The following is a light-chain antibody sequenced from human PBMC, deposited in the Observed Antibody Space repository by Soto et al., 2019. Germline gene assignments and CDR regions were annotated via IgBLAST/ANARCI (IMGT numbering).Light chain of an antibody. J-gene: IGKJ3*01. CDR2: GAS. V-gene: IGKV3-20*01. CDR1: QSVSSNY. Sequence: EIVLTQSPGTLSLSPGERATLSCRASQSVSSNYLVWYQQKFGQAPRLLIYGASNRATGIPDRFSGSGSGTDFTLTISRLEPEDFAVYYCQHYDPSPPRFTFGPGTKVDIK. CDR3: QHYDPSPPRFT.